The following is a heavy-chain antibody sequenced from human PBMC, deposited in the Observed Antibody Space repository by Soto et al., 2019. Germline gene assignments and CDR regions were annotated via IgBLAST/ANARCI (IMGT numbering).Heavy chain of an antibody. V-gene: IGHV1-69*02. CDR2: IIPILGIA. CDR3: ASGSDRSGSWYRNWFDP. Sequence: VASLQVSCKASEGTFSSYTISWVRQAPGRGLEWMGRIIPILGIANYAQKFQGRVTITADKSTSTAYMELSSLRAEDTAVYYCASGSDRSGSWYRNWFDPWGQGTLVKVSS. CDR1: EGTFSSYT. D-gene: IGHD6-13*01. J-gene: IGHJ5*02.